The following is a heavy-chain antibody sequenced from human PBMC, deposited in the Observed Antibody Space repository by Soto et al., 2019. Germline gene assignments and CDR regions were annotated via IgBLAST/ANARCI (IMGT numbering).Heavy chain of an antibody. Sequence: GGSLRLSCAASEFTFSSYSMNWVRQAPGKGLEWVSSISSSSSYIYYADSVRGRFTISRDNAKNSLYLQMNSLRAEDTAVYYCARDLGPLNWFDPWGQGTLVTVSS. CDR2: ISSSSSYI. CDR1: EFTFSSYS. CDR3: ARDLGPLNWFDP. J-gene: IGHJ5*02. V-gene: IGHV3-21*01.